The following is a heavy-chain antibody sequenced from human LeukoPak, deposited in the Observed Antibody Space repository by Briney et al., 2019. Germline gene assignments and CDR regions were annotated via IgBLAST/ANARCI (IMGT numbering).Heavy chain of an antibody. CDR2: ISSSGSTI. D-gene: IGHD3-22*01. Sequence: GGSLRLSCAASGFTFSSYEMNWVRQAPGKGLEWVSYISSSGSTIYYADSVKGRFTISKDISKNTLYMRMSSLRAEDTAVYFCAKRRYDSSGHFDSWGQGTLVTVSS. V-gene: IGHV3-48*03. CDR3: AKRRYDSSGHFDS. J-gene: IGHJ4*02. CDR1: GFTFSSYE.